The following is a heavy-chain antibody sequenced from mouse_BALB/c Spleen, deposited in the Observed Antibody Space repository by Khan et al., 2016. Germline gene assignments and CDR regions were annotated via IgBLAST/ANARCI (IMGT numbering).Heavy chain of an antibody. Sequence: EVQLQESGPGLVKPSQSLSLTCTVTGYSITSDYAWNWIRQFPGNKLEWMGYISYSGSTSYNPSLKSRISITLDTSKNQFFLQLNSGTTEDTATYYCARAPPRWYFDVWGAGTTVTVSS. CDR2: ISYSGST. V-gene: IGHV3-2*02. CDR3: ARAPPRWYFDV. J-gene: IGHJ1*01. CDR1: GYSITSDYA.